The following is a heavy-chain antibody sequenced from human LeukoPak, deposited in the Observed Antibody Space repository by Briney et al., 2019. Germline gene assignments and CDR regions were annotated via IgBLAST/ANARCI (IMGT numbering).Heavy chain of an antibody. CDR3: ARDRQHIVVVIATHGGASDI. V-gene: IGHV1-8*01. D-gene: IGHD2-21*01. CDR1: GYTFTSYD. CDR2: MNPNSGNT. Sequence: GASVKVSCKASGYTFTSYDINWVRQATGQGLEWMGWMNPNSGNTGYAQKFQGRVTMTRNTPISTAYMELSSLRSEDTAVYYCARDRQHIVVVIATHGGASDIWGQGTMVTVSS. J-gene: IGHJ3*02.